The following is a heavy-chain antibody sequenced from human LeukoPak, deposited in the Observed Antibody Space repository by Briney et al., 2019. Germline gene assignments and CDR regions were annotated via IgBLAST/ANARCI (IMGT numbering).Heavy chain of an antibody. CDR2: ISYDGSNK. CDR1: GFTFSSYA. D-gene: IGHD2-2*01. Sequence: GRSLRLSCAASGFTFSSYAMHWVRQAPGKGLEWVAVISYDGSNKYYADSVKGRFTISRDNSKNTLYLQMNSLRTEDTAVYYCASAIYGKYPPGNYWGQGTLVTVSS. CDR3: ASAIYGKYPPGNY. V-gene: IGHV3-30*04. J-gene: IGHJ4*02.